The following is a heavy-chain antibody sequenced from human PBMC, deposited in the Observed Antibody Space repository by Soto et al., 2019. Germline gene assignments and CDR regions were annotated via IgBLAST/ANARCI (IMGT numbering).Heavy chain of an antibody. CDR2: ITGSGGGT. J-gene: IGHJ4*02. V-gene: IGHV3-23*01. CDR1: GFTFSSYA. CDR3: AKYIAVSRAPFDY. Sequence: GGSLRLSCAASGFTFSSYAMSWVRQVPGKGLEWVSAITGSGGGTYYADSVKGRFTISRDNSKNTLYLQMNSLRAEDTAVYYCAKYIAVSRAPFDYWGQGALVTVSS. D-gene: IGHD6-19*01.